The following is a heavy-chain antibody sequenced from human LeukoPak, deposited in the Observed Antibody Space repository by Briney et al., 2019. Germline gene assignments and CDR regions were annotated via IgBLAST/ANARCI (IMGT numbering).Heavy chain of an antibody. Sequence: GGSLRLSCAASGFTFSSYAMSWVRQAPGKGLEWVSAISGSGGSTYYADSVKGRFTISRDNAKNSLYLQMNSLRAEDTAVYYCARDLGPYAFDIWGQGTMVTVSS. D-gene: IGHD7-27*01. CDR2: ISGSGGST. V-gene: IGHV3-23*01. CDR3: ARDLGPYAFDI. J-gene: IGHJ3*02. CDR1: GFTFSSYA.